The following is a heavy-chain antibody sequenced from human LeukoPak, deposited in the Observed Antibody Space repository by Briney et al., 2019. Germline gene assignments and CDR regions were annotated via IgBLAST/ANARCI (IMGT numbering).Heavy chain of an antibody. CDR1: GFTFSSHS. J-gene: IGHJ3*02. CDR2: ISSSSSYI. D-gene: IGHD3-22*01. CDR3: ASRYYDSSGYYYNAFDI. V-gene: IGHV3-21*01. Sequence: GGSLRLSXAASGFTFSSHSMNWVRQAPGKGLEWVSSISSSSSYIYYADSVKGRFTISRDNAKNSLYLQMNSLRAEDTAVYYCASRYYDSSGYYYNAFDIWGQGTMVTVSS.